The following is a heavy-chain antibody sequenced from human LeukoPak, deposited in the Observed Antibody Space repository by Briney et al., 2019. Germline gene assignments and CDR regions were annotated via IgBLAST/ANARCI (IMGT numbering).Heavy chain of an antibody. CDR1: GGSISSYY. V-gene: IGHV4-59*08. J-gene: IGHJ3*02. Sequence: SETLSLTCTVSGGSISSYYWSWIRQPPGKGLEWIGYIYYSGSTNYNPSLKSRVTISVDTSKNQFSLKLSSVTAADTAVYYCAKMAVSPLAFDIWGQGTMVTVS. CDR2: IYYSGST. CDR3: AKMAVSPLAFDI. D-gene: IGHD2-8*01.